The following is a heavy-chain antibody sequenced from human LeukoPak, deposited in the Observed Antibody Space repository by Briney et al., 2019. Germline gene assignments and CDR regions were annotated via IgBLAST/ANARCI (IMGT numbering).Heavy chain of an antibody. CDR1: GGSISSGDYY. J-gene: IGHJ5*02. Sequence: KTSQTLSLTCTVSGGSISSGDYYWSWIRQPPGKGLEWIGYIYYSGSTYYNPSLKSRVTISVDTSKNQFSLKLSSVTAADTAVYYCARVLKYSSSSNWFDPWGQGTLVTVSS. CDR2: IYYSGST. D-gene: IGHD6-6*01. CDR3: ARVLKYSSSSNWFDP. V-gene: IGHV4-30-4*08.